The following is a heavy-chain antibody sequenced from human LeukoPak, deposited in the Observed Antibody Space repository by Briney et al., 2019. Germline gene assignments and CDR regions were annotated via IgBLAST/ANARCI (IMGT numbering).Heavy chain of an antibody. CDR1: GFTFSNYW. CDR3: ARVDTAYGYYYYYMDV. CDR2: INSDGINT. J-gene: IGHJ6*03. V-gene: IGHV3-74*01. Sequence: GGSLRLSCAASGFTFSNYWMHWVRQAPGKGLVWGSRINSDGINTSYADSVKGRFTISRDNAKNTLNLQMNSLRAEDTAVYYCARVDTAYGYYYYYMDVWGKGTTVTVSS. D-gene: IGHD5-18*01.